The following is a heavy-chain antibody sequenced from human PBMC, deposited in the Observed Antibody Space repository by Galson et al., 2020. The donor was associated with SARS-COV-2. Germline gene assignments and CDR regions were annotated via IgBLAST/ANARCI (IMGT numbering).Heavy chain of an antibody. J-gene: IGHJ5*02. CDR2: ITHTGNT. CDR3: ARGPAYCSGGSCLPFDP. V-gene: IGHV4-34*01. D-gene: IGHD2-15*01. CDR1: GGSFSDYY. Sequence: SQTLSLTCAVYGGSFSDYYWSWIRPPPGKGLEWIGEITHTGNTNSNPSLASRVTISVDKSKKHFSLRLRSVTAADTAVYYCARGPAYCSGGSCLPFDPGGQGTLVSVSS.